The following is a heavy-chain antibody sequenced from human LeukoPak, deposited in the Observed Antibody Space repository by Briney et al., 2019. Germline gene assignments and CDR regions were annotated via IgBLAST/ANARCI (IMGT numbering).Heavy chain of an antibody. CDR2: IKQYRSQR. D-gene: IGHD6-6*01. J-gene: IGHJ4*02. V-gene: IGHV3-7*01. CDR1: GFTFSDYW. Sequence: GGTLRLSCTASGFTFSDYWMTWVREAPGKGPEGGADIKQYRSQRYFVDSVRGRFTLSRDNPTNSLFLQMNGLRAEDTAVYYCARRGGSSSRRRPIDYWGQGTLVTVSS. CDR3: ARRGGSSSRRRPIDY.